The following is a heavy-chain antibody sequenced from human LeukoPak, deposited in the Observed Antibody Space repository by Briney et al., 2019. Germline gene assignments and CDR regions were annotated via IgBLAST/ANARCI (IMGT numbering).Heavy chain of an antibody. CDR3: ARGRGVGATAYFDY. CDR1: GGSISSYY. CDR2: IYDSGTT. V-gene: IGHV4-59*08. J-gene: IGHJ4*02. Sequence: SETLSLTCTVSGGSISSYYWTWIRQPPGKGLEWIGHIYDSGTTNYNPSLKSRVTISEDTSKNQFSLKLSSVTAADTAVYYCARGRGVGATAYFDYLGQGTLVTVSP. D-gene: IGHD1-26*01.